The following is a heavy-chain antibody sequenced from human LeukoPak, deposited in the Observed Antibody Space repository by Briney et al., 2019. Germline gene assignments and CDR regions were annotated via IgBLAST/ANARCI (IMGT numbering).Heavy chain of an antibody. J-gene: IGHJ4*02. Sequence: GGSLRLSCAASGFTFSSYAMSWVRQAPGKGLEWVSAISGSGGSTYYADSVKGRSTISRDNSKNTLYLQMNSLRAEDTAVYYCAKRLSGWYYFDYWGQGTLVTVSS. V-gene: IGHV3-23*01. CDR2: ISGSGGST. CDR1: GFTFSSYA. CDR3: AKRLSGWYYFDY. D-gene: IGHD6-19*01.